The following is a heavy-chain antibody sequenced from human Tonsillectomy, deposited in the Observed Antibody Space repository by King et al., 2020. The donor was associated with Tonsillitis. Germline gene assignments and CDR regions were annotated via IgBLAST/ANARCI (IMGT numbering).Heavy chain of an antibody. CDR1: GGTFSSYA. Sequence: VQLVQSGAEVKKPGSSVKVSCKASGGTFSSYAINWVRQAPGQGLEWMGGIIPIFGTPNYAQKFQGRVTITADEPTSTAYMELSSLRSEDTAVYYCARDLAPHVVVPGAGESLYYYYGMDVWGQGTTVTVSS. D-gene: IGHD2-2*01. V-gene: IGHV1-69*01. CDR2: IIPIFGTP. CDR3: ARDLAPHVVVPGAGESLYYYYGMDV. J-gene: IGHJ6*02.